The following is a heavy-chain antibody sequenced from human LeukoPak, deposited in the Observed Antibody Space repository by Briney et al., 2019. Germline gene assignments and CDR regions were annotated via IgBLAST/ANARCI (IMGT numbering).Heavy chain of an antibody. J-gene: IGHJ5*02. V-gene: IGHV4-39*07. CDR3: ARQELLWFGELSHNWFDP. D-gene: IGHD3-10*01. CDR2: IYYSGST. CDR1: GGSISSSTYY. Sequence: SETLSLTCTVSGGSISSSTYYWGWIRQPPGKGLEWIGSIYYSGSTYYNPSLKSRVTISVDTSKNQFSLELSSVTAADTALYYCARQELLWFGELSHNWFDPWGQGTLVTVSS.